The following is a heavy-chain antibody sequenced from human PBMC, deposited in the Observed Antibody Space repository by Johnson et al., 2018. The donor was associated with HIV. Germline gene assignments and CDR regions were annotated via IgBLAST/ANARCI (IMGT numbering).Heavy chain of an antibody. CDR1: GFTFSNYW. D-gene: IGHD3-22*01. V-gene: IGHV3-74*02. J-gene: IGHJ3*02. CDR3: GRGGREDSSGYDGFDI. Sequence: VQLVESGGGLVQPGGSLRLSCAGSGFTFSNYWMHWVRQAPGKGLVWVARINSAGSDTSYAGSVKGRFTISRDNAKNTLYLQMNGLRAEDTAVDYCGRGGREDSSGYDGFDIWGQGTMVTVSS. CDR2: INSAGSDT.